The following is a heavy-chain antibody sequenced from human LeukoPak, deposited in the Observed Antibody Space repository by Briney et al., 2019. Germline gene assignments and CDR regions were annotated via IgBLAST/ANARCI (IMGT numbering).Heavy chain of an antibody. D-gene: IGHD2-15*01. Sequence: SETLSLTCTVSGGSISSGGYYWSWIRQHPGRGLEWIVYIYYSGSTYYNPSLKSRVTISVDTSKNQFSLKLSSVTAADTAVYYCARLYCSGGSCNHFDYWGQGTLVTVSS. CDR2: IYYSGST. CDR3: ARLYCSGGSCNHFDY. V-gene: IGHV4-31*03. J-gene: IGHJ4*02. CDR1: GGSISSGGYY.